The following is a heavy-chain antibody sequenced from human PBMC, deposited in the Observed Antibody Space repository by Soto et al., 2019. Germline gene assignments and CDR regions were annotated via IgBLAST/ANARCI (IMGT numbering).Heavy chain of an antibody. CDR3: ARAPVVPAANAFDI. D-gene: IGHD2-2*01. V-gene: IGHV1-69*13. J-gene: IGHJ3*02. Sequence: SVKVSCKASGGTFSSYAISWVRQAPGQGLEWVGGIIPIFGTANYAQKFQGRVTITADESTSTAYMELSSLRSEDTAVYYCARAPVVPAANAFDIWGQGTMVTVSS. CDR2: IIPIFGTA. CDR1: GGTFSSYA.